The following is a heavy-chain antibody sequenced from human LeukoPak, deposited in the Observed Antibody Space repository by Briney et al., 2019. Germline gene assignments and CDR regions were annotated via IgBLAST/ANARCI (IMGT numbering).Heavy chain of an antibody. D-gene: IGHD3-10*01. Sequence: LSLTCTVSGGSVSSGDYYWSWIRQPPGKGLEWMAVISYDGSKKYYADSVKGRFTISRDNSKNTLYLQINSLRAEDTAVYYCARDHGASGSFPGYWGQGTLVTVSS. CDR2: ISYDGSKK. J-gene: IGHJ4*02. CDR1: GGSVSSGD. CDR3: ARDHGASGSFPGY. V-gene: IGHV3-30*04.